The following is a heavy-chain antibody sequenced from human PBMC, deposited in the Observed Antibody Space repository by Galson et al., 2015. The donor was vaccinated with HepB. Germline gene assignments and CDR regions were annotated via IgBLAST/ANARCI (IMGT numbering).Heavy chain of an antibody. D-gene: IGHD3-10*01. CDR1: GFTFSVYS. V-gene: IGHV3-48*02. J-gene: IGHJ3*01. Sequence: SLRLSCAASGFTFSVYSMNWVRQAPGKGLEWVSYITNDMKTIYYADSVKGRFTISRDNDKKSLFLQMNSLRDEDTAVYYCARSTRGAFDFWGQGTMVTVSS. CDR2: ITNDMKTI. CDR3: ARSTRGAFDF.